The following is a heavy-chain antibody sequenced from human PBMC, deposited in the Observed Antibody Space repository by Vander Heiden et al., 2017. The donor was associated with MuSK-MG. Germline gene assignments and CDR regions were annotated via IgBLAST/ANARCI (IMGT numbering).Heavy chain of an antibody. Sequence: EVQLVQSGAEVKKPGESLKISCKGSGYSFTSYWIGWVRQMPGRGLEWMGIIYPGNSDTRYSPSFQGQVTISADKSISTAYLQWSSLKAADNAMYYCTRGYCSSRSGDTAPAGGDHWGQVTLVPVS. CDR2: IYPGNSDT. V-gene: IGHV5-51*03. CDR3: TRGYCSSRSGDTAPAGGDH. D-gene: IGHD2-2*01. J-gene: IGHJ4*02. CDR1: GYSFTSYW.